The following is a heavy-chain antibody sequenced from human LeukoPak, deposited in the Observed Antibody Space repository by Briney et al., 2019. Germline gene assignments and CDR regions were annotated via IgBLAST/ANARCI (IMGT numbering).Heavy chain of an antibody. J-gene: IGHJ4*02. CDR1: GVSFSGYY. Sequence: SETLSLTCAVYGVSFSGYYWSWLRQPPGKGLEWIGEINHSGSTNYNPSLKSRVTISVDKSKNQFSLKLSSVAAADTAVYYCAIISGYSYGTPYFDYWGQGTLVTVSS. V-gene: IGHV4-34*01. CDR3: AIISGYSYGTPYFDY. CDR2: INHSGST. D-gene: IGHD5-18*01.